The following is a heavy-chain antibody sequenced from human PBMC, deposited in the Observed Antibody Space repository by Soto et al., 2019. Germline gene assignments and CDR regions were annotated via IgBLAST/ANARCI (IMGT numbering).Heavy chain of an antibody. D-gene: IGHD3-16*02. CDR1: GGSFSGYY. J-gene: IGHJ5*02. V-gene: IGHV4-34*01. CDR3: ARGMITFGGVIVDNWFDP. CDR2: INHSGST. Sequence: SETLSLTCAVYGGSFSGYYWSWIRQPPGKGLEWIGEINHSGSTNYNPSLKSRVTISVDTSKNQFSLKLSSVTAADTAVYYCARGMITFGGVIVDNWFDPWGQGTLVTVSS.